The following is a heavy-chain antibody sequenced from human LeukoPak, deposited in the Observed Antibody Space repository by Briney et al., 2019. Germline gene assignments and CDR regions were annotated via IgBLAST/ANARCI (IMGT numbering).Heavy chain of an antibody. CDR1: AFTFSRYG. D-gene: IGHD3-10*01. J-gene: IGHJ5*02. V-gene: IGHV3-30*02. CDR2: IRSDGNNK. Sequence: PGGSLRLSCAASAFTFSRYGMHWVRQAPGKGLEWVALIRSDGNNKYYADSVKGRFTISRDNSKNTLSLQMNSLRTEDMAVYYCAKDRYGSGSDTPWGQGALVTVSS. CDR3: AKDRYGSGSDTP.